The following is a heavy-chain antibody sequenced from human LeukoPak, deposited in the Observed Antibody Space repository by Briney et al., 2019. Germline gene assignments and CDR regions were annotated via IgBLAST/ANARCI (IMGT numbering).Heavy chain of an antibody. CDR2: ISGSGGST. Sequence: GGSLRFSCAASGFTFSSYAMSWVRQAPEKGLEWVSAISGSGGSTYYADSVKGRFTISRDNSKNTLYLQMNSLRAEDTAVYYCARVGGSGSYYDLPYYYYGMDVWGQGTTVTVSS. CDR3: ARVGGSGSYYDLPYYYYGMDV. D-gene: IGHD3-10*01. CDR1: GFTFSSYA. V-gene: IGHV3-23*01. J-gene: IGHJ6*02.